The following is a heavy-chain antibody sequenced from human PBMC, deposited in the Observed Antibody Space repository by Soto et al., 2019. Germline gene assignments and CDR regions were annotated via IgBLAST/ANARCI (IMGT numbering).Heavy chain of an antibody. CDR3: AREDPMVRGAYY. CDR1: GGSISSYY. V-gene: IGHV4-59*01. D-gene: IGHD3-10*01. J-gene: IGHJ4*02. CDR2: IYYSGST. Sequence: QVQLQESGPGLVKPSETLSLTCTVSGGSISSYYWSWIRQPPGKGLEWIGYIYYSGSTNYNPSLKSRVTISVDTSKNQFSLKLSSVTAADTAVYYCAREDPMVRGAYYWGQGTLVTVSS.